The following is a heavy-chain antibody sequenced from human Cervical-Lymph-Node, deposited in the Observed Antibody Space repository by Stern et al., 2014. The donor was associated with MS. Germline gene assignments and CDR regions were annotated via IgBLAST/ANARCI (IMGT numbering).Heavy chain of an antibody. CDR2: FDPEDGEK. Sequence: VQLVESGAEVKKPGASVKVSCKVSGYTLTELSMHWVRQAPGKGLEWMGSFDPEDGEKIYAQKFQGRVTMTEDTSTDTAYMELSSLRSEDTAVYYCATNRDDFRSGYSAPTKGYGLDVWGQGTTVTVTS. J-gene: IGHJ6*02. V-gene: IGHV1-24*01. CDR1: GYTLTELS. CDR3: ATNRDDFRSGYSAPTKGYGLDV. D-gene: IGHD3-3*01.